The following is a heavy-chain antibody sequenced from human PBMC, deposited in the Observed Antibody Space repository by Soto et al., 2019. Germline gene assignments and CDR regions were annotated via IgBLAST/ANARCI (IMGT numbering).Heavy chain of an antibody. Sequence: PSENLSLTCNVSGGSISDYYWSWIRQPADKGLEWIGRIYVSGSTDYNPSLKSRVTMSADTSKNLFSLRLTSVTAADTAVYFCAKDRGYNSQFFYYYGLDVWGQGTTVTVSS. D-gene: IGHD1-1*01. CDR1: GGSISDYY. J-gene: IGHJ6*02. CDR3: AKDRGYNSQFFYYYGLDV. CDR2: IYVSGST. V-gene: IGHV4-4*07.